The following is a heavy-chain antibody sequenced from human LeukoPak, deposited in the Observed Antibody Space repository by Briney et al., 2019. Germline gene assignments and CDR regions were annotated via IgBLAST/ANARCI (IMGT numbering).Heavy chain of an antibody. D-gene: IGHD2-2*01. CDR2: IYYSGST. CDR3: ARRSHCSSTSCPRGHYYYYYMDV. V-gene: IGHV4-39*01. CDR1: GGSISSSSYY. Sequence: PSETLSLTCTVSGGSISSSSYYWGWIRQPPGKGLEWIGSIYYSGSTYYNPSLKSRVTISVDPSKNQFSLKLSSVTAADTAVYYCARRSHCSSTSCPRGHYYYYYMDVWGKGTTVTVSS. J-gene: IGHJ6*03.